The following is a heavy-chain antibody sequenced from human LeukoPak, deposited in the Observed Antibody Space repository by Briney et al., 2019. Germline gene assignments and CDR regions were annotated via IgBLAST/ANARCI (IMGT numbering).Heavy chain of an antibody. D-gene: IGHD3-10*01. Sequence: SETLSLTCTVSGGSISSYYWSWIRQPAGKGLEWIGRIYTSGSTNYNPSLKSRVTMSVDTSKNQFSLKLSSVTAADTAVYDCARGGMLRGVISQTLDYWGQGTLVTVSS. J-gene: IGHJ4*02. V-gene: IGHV4-4*07. CDR2: IYTSGST. CDR1: GGSISSYY. CDR3: ARGGMLRGVISQTLDY.